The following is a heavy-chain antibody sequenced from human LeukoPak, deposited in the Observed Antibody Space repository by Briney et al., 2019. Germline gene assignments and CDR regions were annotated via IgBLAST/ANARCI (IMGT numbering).Heavy chain of an antibody. CDR1: GFTFSSYG. CDR3: AKVVSGYHFDY. D-gene: IGHD5-12*01. CDR2: ISGSGGNT. J-gene: IGHJ4*02. V-gene: IGHV3-23*01. Sequence: QPGGSLRLSCAASGFTFSSYGMNWVRRAPGEGPEWVSGISGSGGNTYYADSVKGRFTISRDNSQNTLYLQMNTLRAEDTGVYYCAKVVSGYHFDYWGQGTLVSVPS.